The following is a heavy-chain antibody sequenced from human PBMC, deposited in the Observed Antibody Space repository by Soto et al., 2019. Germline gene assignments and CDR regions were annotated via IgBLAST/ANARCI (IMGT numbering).Heavy chain of an antibody. V-gene: IGHV3-23*01. Sequence: EVQLLGSGGGLVQPGGSLRLSCAASGFTFSSHAMSWVRQAPGKGLEWVSAISSSGGSTYYADSVKGRFTISRDNSKNTLYLQMNSLRADDTAVYYCAKLFPSSGWGFDHWGQGTLVTVSS. CDR3: AKLFPSSGWGFDH. CDR2: ISSSGGST. CDR1: GFTFSSHA. D-gene: IGHD6-19*01. J-gene: IGHJ4*02.